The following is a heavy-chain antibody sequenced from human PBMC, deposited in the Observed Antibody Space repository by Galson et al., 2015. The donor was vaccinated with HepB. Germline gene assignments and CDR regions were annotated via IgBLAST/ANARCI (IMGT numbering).Heavy chain of an antibody. V-gene: IGHV3-23*01. J-gene: IGHJ4*02. CDR1: GFTFSNYA. CDR2: ISGSGGST. CDR3: AKDSGGRKMMFGGVTVRGYYFDY. D-gene: IGHD3-16*02. Sequence: SLRLSCAASGFTFSNYAMNWVRQAPGKGLDWVSVISGSGGSTYYADSVKGRFTISRDNSKNTLYLQMNSLRAEDTAEYYCAKDSGGRKMMFGGVTVRGYYFDYWGQGTLVTASS.